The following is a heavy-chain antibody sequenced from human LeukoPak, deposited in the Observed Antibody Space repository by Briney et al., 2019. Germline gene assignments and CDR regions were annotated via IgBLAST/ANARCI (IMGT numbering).Heavy chain of an antibody. J-gene: IGHJ4*02. CDR2: MSYDGSNK. Sequence: GGSLRLSCAASGFTFSSYGMHWVRQAPGKGLEWVAVMSYDGSNKYYADSVKGRFTISRDNSENTLYLQMNSLRTEDTAVYYCAKDERELLGVDYWGQGTLVTVSS. CDR1: GFTFSSYG. D-gene: IGHD1-26*01. CDR3: AKDERELLGVDY. V-gene: IGHV3-30*18.